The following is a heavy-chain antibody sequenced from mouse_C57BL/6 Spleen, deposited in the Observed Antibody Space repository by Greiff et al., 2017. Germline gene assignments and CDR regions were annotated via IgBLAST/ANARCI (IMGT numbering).Heavy chain of an antibody. D-gene: IGHD1-1*01. V-gene: IGHV5-9-1*02. Sequence: EVQLVESGEGLVKPGGSLKLSCAASGFTFTSYAMSWVRQTPEKRLEWVAYISSGGDYIYYADTVNGRFTISSANARNDLYLQMSSLKSKDTAMYYCTREVITAVVAEWYFDVWGTGATGTVSS. CDR3: TREVITAVVAEWYFDV. CDR2: ISSGGDYI. J-gene: IGHJ1*03. CDR1: GFTFTSYA.